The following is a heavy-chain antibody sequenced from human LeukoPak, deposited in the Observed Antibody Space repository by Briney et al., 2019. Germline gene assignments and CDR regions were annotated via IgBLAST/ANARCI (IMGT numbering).Heavy chain of an antibody. CDR1: GYTFTRYG. Sequence: ASVKVSCKASGYTFTRYGISWVRQAPGQGLEWMGWISAYNGGTNYAQKVQGRVTMTTDTSTSTVYMELSSLRSEDTAVYYCARDRYCSGGSCYNYFQHWGQGTLVTVSS. CDR2: ISAYNGGT. V-gene: IGHV1-18*01. CDR3: ARDRYCSGGSCYNYFQH. J-gene: IGHJ1*01. D-gene: IGHD2-15*01.